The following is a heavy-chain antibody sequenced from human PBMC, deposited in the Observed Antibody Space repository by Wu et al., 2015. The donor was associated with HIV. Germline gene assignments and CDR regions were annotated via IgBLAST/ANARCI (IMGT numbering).Heavy chain of an antibody. CDR1: GYTFSNYD. CDR3: ARVITWRNFGSFYDH. V-gene: IGHV1-8*01. CDR2: MNPKSGNT. Sequence: QVQLVQSGAEVKKSGASVKVSCKASGYTFSNYDINWVRQATGQGLEWMGWMNPKSGNTGFAQKFQDRVAMTRNTSINTAYLDLGYLKSEDTAVYYCARVITWRNFGSFYDHWGQGALVTVSS. D-gene: IGHD1-26*01. J-gene: IGHJ5*02.